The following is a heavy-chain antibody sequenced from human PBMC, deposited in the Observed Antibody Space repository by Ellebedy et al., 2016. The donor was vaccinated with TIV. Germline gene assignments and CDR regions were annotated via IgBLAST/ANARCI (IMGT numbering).Heavy chain of an antibody. CDR3: ARSLYEAFDAFDI. Sequence: SETLSLTXTVSGGSFSSSSYYWAWIRQPPGKGLEWIGTIYYSGNTYYNPSLKSRVTISVDTSKNQFSLKLRSVTAADTAVYYCARSLYEAFDAFDIWGHGTLVTVSS. J-gene: IGHJ3*02. D-gene: IGHD2-2*02. V-gene: IGHV4-39*01. CDR1: GGSFSSSSYY. CDR2: IYYSGNT.